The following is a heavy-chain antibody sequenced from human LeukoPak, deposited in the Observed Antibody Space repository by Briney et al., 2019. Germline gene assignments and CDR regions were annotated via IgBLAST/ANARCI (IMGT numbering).Heavy chain of an antibody. CDR2: IYYSGST. J-gene: IGHJ5*02. D-gene: IGHD6-13*01. Sequence: SETLSLTCTVSGGSISSSPYYWGWIRQPPGKGLEWIGTIYYSGSTYYNPSLKSRVTISVDASKNQFSLKLTSVTAADTAVYYCARLLSRILLKSKYSSSGFDPWGQGTLVTVSS. CDR1: GGSISSSPYY. V-gene: IGHV4-39*01. CDR3: ARLLSRILLKSKYSSSGFDP.